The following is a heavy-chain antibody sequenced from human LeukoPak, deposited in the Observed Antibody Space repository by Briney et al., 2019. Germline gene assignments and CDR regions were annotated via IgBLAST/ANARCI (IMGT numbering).Heavy chain of an antibody. V-gene: IGHV3-9*01. D-gene: IGHD6-6*01. CDR3: VKDFGNLAGRPDAFDI. CDR1: GVVFEDDD. CDR2: VSWDSDTI. J-gene: IGHJ3*02. Sequence: PGRSLRLSCAASGVVFEDDDMHWVRETPGKRLEGGSRVSWDSDTIDFADSVKGRFTSSRDNAKNSLYLEMNPLRVEDTAIYYCVKDFGNLAGRPDAFDIWGQGTKVTVSS.